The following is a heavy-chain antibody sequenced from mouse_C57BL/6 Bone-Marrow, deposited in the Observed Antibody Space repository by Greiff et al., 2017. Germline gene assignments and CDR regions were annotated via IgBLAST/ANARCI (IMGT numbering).Heavy chain of an antibody. CDR2: IYPGSGNT. CDR1: GYSFTSYY. J-gene: IGHJ4*01. Sequence: VKLQESGPELVKPGASVKISCKASGYSFTSYYIHWVKQRPGQGLEWIGWIYPGSGNTKYNEKFKGKATLTADTSSSTAYMQLSSLTSEDSAVYYCARSDGYPYYYAMDYWGQGTSVTVSS. CDR3: ARSDGYPYYYAMDY. D-gene: IGHD2-3*01. V-gene: IGHV1-66*01.